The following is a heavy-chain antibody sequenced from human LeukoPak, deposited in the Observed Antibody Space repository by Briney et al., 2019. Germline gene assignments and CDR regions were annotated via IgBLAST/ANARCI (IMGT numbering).Heavy chain of an antibody. D-gene: IGHD1-14*01. J-gene: IGHJ3*02. Sequence: SETLSLTCTVSGGSISSSSYYWGWIRQPPGKGLEWIGSIYYSGSTYYNPSLKSRVTISVGTSKNQFSLKLSSVTAADTAVYYCARIVEVPEAFDIWGQGTMVTVSS. CDR2: IYYSGST. V-gene: IGHV4-39*07. CDR3: ARIVEVPEAFDI. CDR1: GGSISSSSYY.